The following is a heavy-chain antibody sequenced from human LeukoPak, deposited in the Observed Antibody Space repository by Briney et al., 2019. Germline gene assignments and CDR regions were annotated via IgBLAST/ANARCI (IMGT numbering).Heavy chain of an antibody. Sequence: GGSLRLSCAASGFTFSNYWMGWVRQAPGKGLEWVSVISGSGGSTYYADSVKGRFTISRDNSKNTLYLQMNSLRAEDTAVYYCAKDRVKIGPFWSGYSSGFDSWGQGTLVTVSS. CDR3: AKDRVKIGPFWSGYSSGFDS. CDR2: ISGSGGST. V-gene: IGHV3-23*01. J-gene: IGHJ4*02. D-gene: IGHD3-3*01. CDR1: GFTFSNYW.